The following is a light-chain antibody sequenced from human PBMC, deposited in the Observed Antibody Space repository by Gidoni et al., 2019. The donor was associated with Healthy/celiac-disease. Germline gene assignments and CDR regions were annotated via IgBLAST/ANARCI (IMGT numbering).Light chain of an antibody. V-gene: IGKV1-5*03. J-gene: IGKJ3*01. CDR1: QSISSW. Sequence: DIQITQSPSTLSASVGYRVTITCRASQSISSWLAWYQQKPGKAPKLLIYKASSLESGVPSRFSGSGSGTEFTLTISSLQPDDFATYYCQQYNSYPFTFGPGTKVDIK. CDR3: QQYNSYPFT. CDR2: KAS.